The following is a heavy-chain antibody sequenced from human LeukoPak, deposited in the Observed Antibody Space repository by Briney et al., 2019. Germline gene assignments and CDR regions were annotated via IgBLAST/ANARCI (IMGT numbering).Heavy chain of an antibody. CDR2: IIPIFGTA. CDR3: AHTIFGVGFDP. Sequence: GASVKVSCKASGGTFSSYAISWVRQAPGQGLEWMGGIIPIFGTANYAQKFQGRVTITADESTSTAYMELSSLRSEDTAVYYCAHTIFGVGFDPWGQGTLVTVSS. CDR1: GGTFSSYA. D-gene: IGHD3-3*01. J-gene: IGHJ5*02. V-gene: IGHV1-69*13.